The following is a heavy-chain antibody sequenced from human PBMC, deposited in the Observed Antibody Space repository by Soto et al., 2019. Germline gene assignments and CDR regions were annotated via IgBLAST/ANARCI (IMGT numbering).Heavy chain of an antibody. CDR1: GGSISSYY. D-gene: IGHD3-16*01. CDR3: ARGGSMAASFYYYYGMDV. CDR2: IYTSGST. J-gene: IGHJ6*02. Sequence: SETLSLTCTVSGGSISSYYWSWIRQPAGKGLEWIGRIYTSGSTNYNPSLKSRVTMSVGTSKNQFSLKLSSVTAADTAVYYCARGGSMAASFYYYYGMDVWGQGTTVTVSS. V-gene: IGHV4-4*07.